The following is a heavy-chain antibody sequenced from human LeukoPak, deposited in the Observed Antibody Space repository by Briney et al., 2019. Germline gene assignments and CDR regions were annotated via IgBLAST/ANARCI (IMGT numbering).Heavy chain of an antibody. CDR1: GYIFTSYW. J-gene: IGHJ4*02. D-gene: IGHD2-15*01. CDR3: AKFLRGGTYYFDY. Sequence: GESLKISCKGSGYIFTSYWIAWVRQMPGKGLEWMGVIYPGDSDTRYSPSFQGQVTISADKSINTAYLQWSSLKASDTAMYYCAKFLRGGTYYFDYWGQGTLVTVSS. CDR2: IYPGDSDT. V-gene: IGHV5-51*01.